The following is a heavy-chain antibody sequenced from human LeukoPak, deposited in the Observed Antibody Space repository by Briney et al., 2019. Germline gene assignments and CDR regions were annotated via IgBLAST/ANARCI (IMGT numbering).Heavy chain of an antibody. CDR2: ISPSGDIT. Sequence: GGPLRLSCAASGFTFSTYTMSWVRQRPGKGLEWVSTISPSGDITQYADSVKGHFTISRDNSETTLFLQMTSLRVEDAAVYYCARKSSGHYPFDCWGQGTLVTVSS. D-gene: IGHD3-22*01. CDR3: ARKSSGHYPFDC. CDR1: GFTFSTYT. J-gene: IGHJ4*02. V-gene: IGHV3-23*01.